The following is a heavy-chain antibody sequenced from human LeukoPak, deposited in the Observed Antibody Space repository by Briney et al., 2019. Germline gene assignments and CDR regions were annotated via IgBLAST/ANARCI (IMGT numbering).Heavy chain of an antibody. Sequence: ASVKVSCKASGGTFNSYGISWVRQAPGQGLEWMGGIIPIFGTANYAQKVQGRVTITTDESTTTAYMELSSLRSEDTAVYYCARARSPSSGYLLRDHNWFDPWGQGTLVTVSS. CDR1: GGTFNSYG. CDR3: ARARSPSSGYLLRDHNWFDP. J-gene: IGHJ5*02. CDR2: IIPIFGTA. V-gene: IGHV1-69*05. D-gene: IGHD3-22*01.